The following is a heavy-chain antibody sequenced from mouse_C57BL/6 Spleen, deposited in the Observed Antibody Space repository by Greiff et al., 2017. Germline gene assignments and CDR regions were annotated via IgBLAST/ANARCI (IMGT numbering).Heavy chain of an antibody. D-gene: IGHD2-2*01. V-gene: IGHV1-47*01. Sequence: QVQLQQSGAELVKPGASVKISCKASGYTFTTYPIEWMKQNHGKSLEWIGNFHPYNDDTKYNEKFKGKATLTVDKSSSTVYLELSRLTSDDAAVYYCARGYGYGYYAMDYWGQGTSVTVSS. CDR3: ARGYGYGYYAMDY. CDR2: FHPYNDDT. J-gene: IGHJ4*01. CDR1: GYTFTTYP.